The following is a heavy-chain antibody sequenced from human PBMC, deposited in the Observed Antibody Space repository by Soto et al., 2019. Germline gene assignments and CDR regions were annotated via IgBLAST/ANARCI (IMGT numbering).Heavy chain of an antibody. CDR1: GDSINSSHW. Sequence: SETLSLTCAVSGDSINSSHWWNWVRQPPGKGLEWIGQISHSGSTNYNPSLKSRVTISVDKSKNQFSLKLSSVTAADTAVYYCARATSSTGCYYYYYGLDVWGQGTTVTVSS. D-gene: IGHD6-19*01. V-gene: IGHV4-4*02. CDR2: ISHSGST. CDR3: ARATSSTGCYYYYYGLDV. J-gene: IGHJ6*02.